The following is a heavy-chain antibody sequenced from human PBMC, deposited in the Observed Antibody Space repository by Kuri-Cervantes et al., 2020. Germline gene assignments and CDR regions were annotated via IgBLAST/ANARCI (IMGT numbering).Heavy chain of an antibody. V-gene: IGHV1-18*01. CDR3: ARRAIAAAGTGAFDI. D-gene: IGHD6-13*01. J-gene: IGHJ3*02. CDR2: ISAYNGNT. Sequence: ASVKVSCKVSGYTLTELSMHWVRQAPGQGLEWMGWISAYNGNTNYAQKLQGRVTMTTDTSTSTAYMELRSLRSDDTAVYYCARRAIAAAGTGAFDIWGQGTMVTVSS. CDR1: GYTLTELS.